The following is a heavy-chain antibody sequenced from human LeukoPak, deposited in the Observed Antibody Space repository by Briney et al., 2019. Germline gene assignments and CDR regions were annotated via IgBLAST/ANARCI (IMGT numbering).Heavy chain of an antibody. Sequence: GESVKISCKASGYSFDYYWIAWVRQMPGKGLEWMGIIYPDDSDSTYSPSFQGQVTISVDKSINTAYLQWSSLKASNTAIYYCARVGSVTDFGVVSYYFDYRGQGTLVTVSS. V-gene: IGHV5-51*01. CDR2: IYPDDSDS. J-gene: IGHJ4*02. CDR3: ARVGSVTDFGVVSYYFDY. CDR1: GYSFDYYW. D-gene: IGHD3-3*01.